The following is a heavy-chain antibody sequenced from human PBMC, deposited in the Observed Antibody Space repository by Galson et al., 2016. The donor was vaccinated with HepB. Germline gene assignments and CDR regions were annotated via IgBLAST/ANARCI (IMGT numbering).Heavy chain of an antibody. CDR2: IDSSGSYT. V-gene: IGHV3-11*05. Sequence: SLRLSCAASGLSFRDYYLTWIRQAPGKGLEWLSYIDSSGSYTNYAESVEGRYTISRDNSKNSVYLQMNSLRVEDRAVYYCARGGVLGPADFWGQGALVTVSS. CDR3: ARGGVLGPADF. CDR1: GLSFRDYY. J-gene: IGHJ4*02. D-gene: IGHD3-16*01.